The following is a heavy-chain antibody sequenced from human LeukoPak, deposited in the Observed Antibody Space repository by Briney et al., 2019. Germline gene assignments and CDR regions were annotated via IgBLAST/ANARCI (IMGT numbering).Heavy chain of an antibody. CDR3: GRWKDY. D-gene: IGHD1-1*01. CDR2: IYHSGST. V-gene: IGHV4-30-2*02. J-gene: IGHJ4*02. Sequence: SETLSLTCAVSGGSISSGGYSWSWIRQPPGKGLEWIGYIYHSGSTYYNPSLKSRVTISVDTPKNQFSLKLSSVTAADTAVYYCGRWKDYWGQGTLVTVSS. CDR1: GGSISSGGYS.